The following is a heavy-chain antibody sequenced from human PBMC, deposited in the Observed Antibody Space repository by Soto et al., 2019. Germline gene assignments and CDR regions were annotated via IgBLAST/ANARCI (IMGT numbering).Heavy chain of an antibody. D-gene: IGHD2-2*01. CDR1: GGSIRDDRYY. J-gene: IGHJ5*02. CDR3: ARLHCDSPNCVPLDP. V-gene: IGHV4-39*01. Sequence: QLQLQESGPGLVKPSETLSLTCTVSGGSIRDDRYYWGWIRQPPGKGLEWIGSIYYSGTPSYNPSLQSRVTMSVDTSKKQLSLRLSSVTAADTAVYYCARLHCDSPNCVPLDPWGQGTLVIVSS. CDR2: IYYSGTP.